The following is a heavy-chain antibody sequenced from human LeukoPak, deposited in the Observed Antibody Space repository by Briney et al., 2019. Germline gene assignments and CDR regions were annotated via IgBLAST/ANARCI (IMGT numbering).Heavy chain of an antibody. CDR1: GGSFSGYY. CDR2: INHSGST. CDR3: ARGPRGYCSSTSCYYYGMDV. Sequence: SETLSLTCAVYGGSFSGYYWSWIRQPPGKGLEWIGEINHSGSTNYNPSRKSRVTISVDTSKNQFSLKLSSVTAADTAVYYCARGPRGYCSSTSCYYYGMDVWGKGTTVTVSS. D-gene: IGHD2-2*01. V-gene: IGHV4-34*01. J-gene: IGHJ6*04.